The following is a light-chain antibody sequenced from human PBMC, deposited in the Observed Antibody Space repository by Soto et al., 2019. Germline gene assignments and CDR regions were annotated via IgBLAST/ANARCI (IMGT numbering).Light chain of an antibody. CDR2: GTS. CDR1: QSVSSSY. J-gene: IGKJ3*01. Sequence: IVMTQSPGTLSLSPGERATLSCSASQSVSSSYLAWYQQKPGQAPRLLIYGTSSRDTGIPDRFSGSGSGTDFTLTISILEPEDFAVYYCQQYGSSPPFTFGPGTKVDIK. CDR3: QQYGSSPPFT. V-gene: IGKV3-20*01.